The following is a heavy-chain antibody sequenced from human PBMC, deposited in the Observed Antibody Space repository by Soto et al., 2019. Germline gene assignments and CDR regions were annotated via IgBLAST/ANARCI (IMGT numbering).Heavy chain of an antibody. J-gene: IGHJ4*02. CDR3: ARGATVTQYDY. V-gene: IGHV4-61*01. CDR2: GSYSGTT. Sequence: SETRSRTCTVSGVSVSSGSFYWAWIRQPPGKGLEWIGFGSYSGTTNYKPSLKSRVTISVDTSRSQISLKVSSLTAADTAVYYCARGATVTQYDYWGQGTLVTSPQ. D-gene: IGHD4-17*01. CDR1: GVSVSSGSFY.